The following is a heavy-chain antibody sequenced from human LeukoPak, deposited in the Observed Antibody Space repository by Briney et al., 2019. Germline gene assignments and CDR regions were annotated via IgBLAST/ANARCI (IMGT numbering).Heavy chain of an antibody. D-gene: IGHD6-19*01. CDR3: AREVISSGWRGGFDY. V-gene: IGHV3-30-3*01. J-gene: IGHJ4*02. CDR2: ISYDGSNK. CDR1: GFTCSSYA. Sequence: HPGGSLRLSCAAAGFTCSSYAMRWFRQAPGKGLEWVAVISYDGSNKYYADSVKGRFTTSRDNSKNTLYLQMNSLRAEDTAVYYCAREVISSGWRGGFDYWGQGTLVTVSS.